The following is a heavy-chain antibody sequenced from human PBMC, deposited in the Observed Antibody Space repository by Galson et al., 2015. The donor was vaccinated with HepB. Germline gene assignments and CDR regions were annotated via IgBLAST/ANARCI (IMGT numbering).Heavy chain of an antibody. Sequence: SVKVSCKASGYTFTSYDINWVRQATGQGLEWMGWMNPNSGNTGYAQKFQGRVTMTRNTSISTAYMELSSLRSEDTAVYYCARLDLPENFDTDSSGPQDAFDIWGQGTMVTVSS. J-gene: IGHJ3*02. CDR3: ARLDLPENFDTDSSGPQDAFDI. V-gene: IGHV1-8*01. CDR1: GYTFTSYD. D-gene: IGHD3-22*01. CDR2: MNPNSGNT.